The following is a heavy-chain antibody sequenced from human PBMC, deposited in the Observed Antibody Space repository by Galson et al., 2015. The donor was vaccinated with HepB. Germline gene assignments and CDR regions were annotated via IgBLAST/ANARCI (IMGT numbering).Heavy chain of an antibody. Sequence: SLRLSCAASDFTFSNYWMNWVRQAPGKGLEWVANINPDGSEKYYVASLKGRFTISRDNAKNSLYLQMNSLRVEDTAVYYCARDRDGGWSYDCWGQGTLVTVSS. CDR1: DFTFSNYW. D-gene: IGHD6-19*01. CDR2: INPDGSEK. CDR3: ARDRDGGWSYDC. V-gene: IGHV3-7*03. J-gene: IGHJ4*02.